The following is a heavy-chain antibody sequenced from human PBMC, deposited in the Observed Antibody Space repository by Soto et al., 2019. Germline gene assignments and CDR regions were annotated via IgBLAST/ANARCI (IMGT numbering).Heavy chain of an antibody. Sequence: QVQLVQSGAEVKKPGASVKVSCKASGYTFTSYDINWVRQATEQGLEWMGWMNPNSGNTGYAQKFQGRVTMTRNTSISTAYMELSSLRSEDTAVYYCAREGIVEPYYYYYMDVWGKGTTVTVSS. D-gene: IGHD2-15*01. J-gene: IGHJ6*03. V-gene: IGHV1-8*01. CDR2: MNPNSGNT. CDR1: GYTFTSYD. CDR3: AREGIVEPYYYYYMDV.